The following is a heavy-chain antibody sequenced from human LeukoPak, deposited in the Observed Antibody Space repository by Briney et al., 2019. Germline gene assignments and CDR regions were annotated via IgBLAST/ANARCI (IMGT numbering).Heavy chain of an antibody. CDR2: IHYSGST. CDR1: GGSMNTYF. Sequence: PSETLSLTCTVSGGSMNTYFWSWIRQPPGKGLEWIGHIHYSGSTTYNPSLKSRVTISVDVSKNQFSLKLSSVTAADTAVYYCARHKTGGTYPLDYWGQGTLVTVSP. J-gene: IGHJ4*02. CDR3: ARHKTGGTYPLDY. V-gene: IGHV4-59*08. D-gene: IGHD1-26*01.